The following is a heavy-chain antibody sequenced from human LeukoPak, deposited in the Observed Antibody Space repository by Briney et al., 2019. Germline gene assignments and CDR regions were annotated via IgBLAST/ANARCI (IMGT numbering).Heavy chain of an antibody. CDR3: ARESDSGNYPLDY. Sequence: GASVKVSCKASGYTFTGYYMHWVRQAPGQGLEWMGWTNPNSGGTNYAQKFQGRVTMTGDTSISTAYMELSRLRSDDTAVYYCARESDSGNYPLDYWGQGTLVTVSS. CDR1: GYTFTGYY. V-gene: IGHV1-2*02. D-gene: IGHD1-26*01. J-gene: IGHJ4*02. CDR2: TNPNSGGT.